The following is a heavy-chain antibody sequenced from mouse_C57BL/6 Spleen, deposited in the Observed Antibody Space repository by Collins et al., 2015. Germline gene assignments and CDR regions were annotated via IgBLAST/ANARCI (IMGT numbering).Heavy chain of an antibody. V-gene: IGHV7-3*02. CDR2: IRNKANGYTT. CDR3: ARDRDGSSYEDCFDY. Sequence: EVKLVESGGGLVQPGGSLRLSCATSGFTFTDYYMSWVRQPPGKALEWLGFIRNKANGYTTEYSASVKGRFTISRDNSQSTLYLQMNTLRAEDSATYYCARDRDGSSYEDCFDYWGQGTTLTVSS. J-gene: IGHJ2*01. CDR1: GFTFTDYY. D-gene: IGHD1-1*01.